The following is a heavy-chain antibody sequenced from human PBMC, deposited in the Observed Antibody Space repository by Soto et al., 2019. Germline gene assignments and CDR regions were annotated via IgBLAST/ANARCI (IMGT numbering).Heavy chain of an antibody. CDR2: ISSSSNTI. J-gene: IGHJ5*02. Sequence: PGGSLRLSCAASGFSFSSYSMNWVRQAPGKGLEWVSYISSSSNTIYNADSVKGRFTISRDNAKNSLYLQMNSLRDEDTAVYYCARDYVWGSPHYNWFDPWGQGTLVTVSS. CDR3: ARDYVWGSPHYNWFDP. V-gene: IGHV3-48*02. CDR1: GFSFSSYS. D-gene: IGHD3-16*01.